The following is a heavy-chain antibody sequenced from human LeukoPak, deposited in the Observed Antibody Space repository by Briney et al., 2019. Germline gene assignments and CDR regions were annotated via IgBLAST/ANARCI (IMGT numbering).Heavy chain of an antibody. CDR1: GYTFTSYG. D-gene: IGHD3-22*01. Sequence: ASVKVSCKASGYTFTSYGISWVRQASGQGLEWMGWISAYNGNTNYAQKLQGRVTMTTDTSTSTAYMELRSLRSDDTAVYYCARDYYDSSGYYSFDYWGQGTLVTVSS. CDR2: ISAYNGNT. J-gene: IGHJ4*02. V-gene: IGHV1-18*01. CDR3: ARDYYDSSGYYSFDY.